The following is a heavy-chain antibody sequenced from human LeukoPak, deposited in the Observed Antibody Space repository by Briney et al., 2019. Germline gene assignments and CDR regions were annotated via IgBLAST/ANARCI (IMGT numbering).Heavy chain of an antibody. CDR3: ARVTYYYDSSGYAFDI. V-gene: IGHV4-59*01. Sequence: SETLSLTCTVSGGSISSYYWSWIRQPPGKGLEWIGYIYYSGSTNYNPSLKSRATISVDTSKNQFSLKVNSVTAADTAVYYCARVTYYYDSSGYAFDIWGQRTMVTVSS. D-gene: IGHD3-22*01. J-gene: IGHJ3*02. CDR2: IYYSGST. CDR1: GGSISSYY.